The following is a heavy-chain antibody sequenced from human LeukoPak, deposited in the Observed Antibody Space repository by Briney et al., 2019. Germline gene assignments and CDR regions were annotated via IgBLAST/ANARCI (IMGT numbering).Heavy chain of an antibody. D-gene: IGHD3-3*01. CDR2: IIPILGTA. J-gene: IGHJ1*01. CDR1: GGTFSSYA. Sequence: GASVKVSCKASGGTFSSYAISWVRQAPGQGLEWMGRIIPILGTANYAQKFQGRVTITADESTSTAYMELSSLRSEDTAVYYCARAGVMVVLEWLHAEYFQHWGQGTLVTVSS. V-gene: IGHV1-69*11. CDR3: ARAGVMVVLEWLHAEYFQH.